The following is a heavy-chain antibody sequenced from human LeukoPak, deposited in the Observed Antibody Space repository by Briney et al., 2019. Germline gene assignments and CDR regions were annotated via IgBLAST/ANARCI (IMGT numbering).Heavy chain of an antibody. J-gene: IGHJ4*02. CDR1: GFTFSSYA. Sequence: GGSLRLSCAASGFTFSSYAMSWVRQAPGKGLEWVSTISGSGGNTYYADSVKGRFTISRDNSKNTLYRQMNSLRAEDTAGYYCAKKYSSSWYYFDNWGQGTVVTVSS. CDR2: ISGSGGNT. V-gene: IGHV3-23*01. CDR3: AKKYSSSWYYFDN. D-gene: IGHD6-13*01.